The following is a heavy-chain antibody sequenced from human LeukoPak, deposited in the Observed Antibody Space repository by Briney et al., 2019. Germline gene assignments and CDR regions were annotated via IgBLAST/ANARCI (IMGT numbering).Heavy chain of an antibody. CDR2: ISSSSSYI. J-gene: IGHJ4*02. CDR1: GFTFSSYS. V-gene: IGHV3-21*01. CDR3: ARDLSDMVRGVVDY. Sequence: GGSLRLSCAASGFTFSSYSMNWVRQAPGKGLEWVSSISSSSSYIYYADEVKGRFTISRDNAKNSLYLQMNSLRAEDTAVYYCARDLSDMVRGVVDYWGQGTLVTVSS. D-gene: IGHD3-10*01.